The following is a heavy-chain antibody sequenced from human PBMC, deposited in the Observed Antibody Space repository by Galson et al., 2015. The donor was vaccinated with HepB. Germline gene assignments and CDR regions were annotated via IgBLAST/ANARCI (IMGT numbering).Heavy chain of an antibody. CDR2: TFFRSTWYI. V-gene: IGHV6-1*01. Sequence: CAISGDSVSSNNAAWSWIRQSPSRGLEWLGRTFFRSTWYIEYADSLQSRITISPDAYKNEFYLQLTSVTPEDTAVYYCARVGRYFGSGSQGYWFFDLWGRSTLVIVSS. CDR3: ARVGRYFGSGSQGYWFFDL. J-gene: IGHJ2*01. CDR1: GDSVSSNNAA. D-gene: IGHD3-10*01.